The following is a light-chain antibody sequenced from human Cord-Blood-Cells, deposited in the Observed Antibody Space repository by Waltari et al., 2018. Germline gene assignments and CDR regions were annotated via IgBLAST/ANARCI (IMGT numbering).Light chain of an antibody. Sequence: QSALTQHASVPGSPGQSLTLPCTGTSRDVGRPNLASWYPQHPGKAPRLIIHEGSKRPAGVSNRFSGSKSGNTASLTISGLQAEDEADYYCCSYAGSSTWVFGGGTKLTVL. J-gene: IGLJ3*02. CDR3: CSYAGSSTWV. CDR2: EGS. CDR1: SRDVGRPNL. V-gene: IGLV2-23*01.